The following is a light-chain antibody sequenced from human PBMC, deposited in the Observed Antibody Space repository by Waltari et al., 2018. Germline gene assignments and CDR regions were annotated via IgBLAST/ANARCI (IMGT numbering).Light chain of an antibody. Sequence: EVVLTQSPATLSLSPGERATLSCRASKSVSSYVAWYQQRPGQPPSLLVYDSSQRATGIPARFSGSGSGTDFTLTISSLEPEDFAVYYCQQRSNWGLTFGGGTK. V-gene: IGKV3-11*01. CDR3: QQRSNWGLT. J-gene: IGKJ4*01. CDR2: DSS. CDR1: KSVSSY.